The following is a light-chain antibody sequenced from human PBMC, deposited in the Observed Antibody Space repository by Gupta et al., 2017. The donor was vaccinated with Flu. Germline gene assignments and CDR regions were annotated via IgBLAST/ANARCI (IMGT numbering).Light chain of an antibody. CDR1: SSNIRSNT. V-gene: IGLV1-44*01. CDR3: AAWDDSLNAWV. Sequence: QSVLTQPPSASETPGQRVTISCSGSSSNIRSNTVNWYQQLPGTAPKLLIYSNNQRPSGVPDRFSGSKSGTAASLAISELQSEDEADYYCAAWDDSLNAWVFGGGTKLTVL. J-gene: IGLJ3*02. CDR2: SNN.